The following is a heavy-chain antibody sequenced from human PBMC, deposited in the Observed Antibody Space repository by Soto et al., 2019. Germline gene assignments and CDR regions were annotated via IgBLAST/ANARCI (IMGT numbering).Heavy chain of an antibody. Sequence: QVQLQESGPGLVKPSQTLSLTCTVSGGSISSDDFYWSWIRQHPGKGLEWIGYIYYSGYTCYTPSLKSLVTILVHTSKKQFSLKVSSVTAADTAVYYCARLRGSSQSWFDPWGQGTLVTVSS. CDR1: GGSISSDDFY. D-gene: IGHD6-6*01. CDR2: IYYSGYT. V-gene: IGHV4-31*01. J-gene: IGHJ5*02. CDR3: ARLRGSSQSWFDP.